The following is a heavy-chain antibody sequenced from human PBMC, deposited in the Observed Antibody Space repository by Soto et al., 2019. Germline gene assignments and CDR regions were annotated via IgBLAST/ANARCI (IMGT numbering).Heavy chain of an antibody. CDR1: GYTFTGYY. CDR3: ARVKRDYGNAFDI. J-gene: IGHJ3*02. D-gene: IGHD4-17*01. Sequence: ASVKVSCKAPGYTFTGYYMHWVRQAPGQGLEWMGWINPNSGGTNYAQKFQGWVTMTRDTSISTAYMELSRLRSDDTAVYYCARVKRDYGNAFDIWGQGTMVTVSS. V-gene: IGHV1-2*04. CDR2: INPNSGGT.